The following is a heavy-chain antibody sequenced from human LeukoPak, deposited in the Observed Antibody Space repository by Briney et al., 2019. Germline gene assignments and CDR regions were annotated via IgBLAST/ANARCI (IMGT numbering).Heavy chain of an antibody. CDR2: LSGSGLTT. D-gene: IGHD6-19*01. CDR1: GFTFSNSA. Sequence: GGSLRLSCAASGFTFSNSAMSWVRQAPGKGLEWVSTLSGSGLTTYYADSVKGRFTISRDNSKNTLYLQMNSLRAEDTAVYYCAKGIYSSGWSYFDYWGHGTLVTVSS. V-gene: IGHV3-23*01. CDR3: AKGIYSSGWSYFDY. J-gene: IGHJ4*01.